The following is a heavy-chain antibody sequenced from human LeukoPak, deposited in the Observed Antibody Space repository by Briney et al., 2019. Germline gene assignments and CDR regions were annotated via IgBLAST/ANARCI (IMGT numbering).Heavy chain of an antibody. J-gene: IGHJ4*02. CDR2: ISSSGSTI. Sequence: GGSLRLSCAASGFTFSSYEMNWVRQAPGKGLEWVSYISSSGSTIYYADSVKGRFTISRDNAKNSLYLQMNSLRAEDTAVYYRARGPDSSGWWHFDYWGQGTLVTVSS. CDR3: ARGPDSSGWWHFDY. D-gene: IGHD6-19*01. CDR1: GFTFSSYE. V-gene: IGHV3-48*03.